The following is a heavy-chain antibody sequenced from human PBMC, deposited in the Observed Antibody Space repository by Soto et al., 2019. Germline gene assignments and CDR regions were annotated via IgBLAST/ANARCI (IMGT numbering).Heavy chain of an antibody. D-gene: IGHD2-21*02. CDR2: IIPIFGTA. CDR3: AVAYCGGDCYGYFDY. V-gene: IGHV1-69*12. J-gene: IGHJ4*02. Sequence: QVQLVQSGAEVKKPGSSVKVSCKASGGTFSSYAISWVRQAPGQGLEWMGGIIPIFGTANYAQKFQGIVTITADESTTTAYMELSSLRSEDTVVYYCAVAYCGGDCYGYFDYWGQGTLDTVSS. CDR1: GGTFSSYA.